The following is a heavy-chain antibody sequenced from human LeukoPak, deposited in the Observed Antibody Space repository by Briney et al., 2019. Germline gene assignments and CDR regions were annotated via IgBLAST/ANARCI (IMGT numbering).Heavy chain of an antibody. CDR1: GYTFTSYD. V-gene: IGHV1-8*01. CDR2: MNPNSGNA. D-gene: IGHD4-23*01. J-gene: IGHJ4*02. Sequence: GASVKVSCKASGYTFTSYDINWVRQATGQGLEWMGWMNPNSGNAGYAQKFQGRVTMTRNTSISTAYMELSSLRSEDTAVYYCANDYGGDGLFDYWGQGTLVTVSS. CDR3: ANDYGGDGLFDY.